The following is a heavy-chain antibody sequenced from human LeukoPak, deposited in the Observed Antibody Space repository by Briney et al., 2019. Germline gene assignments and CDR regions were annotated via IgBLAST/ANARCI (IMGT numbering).Heavy chain of an antibody. CDR1: GGSVSSGSYY. Sequence: SETLSLTCTVSGGSVSSGSYYWSWIRQPPGRGLVWIGYIYYSGSTNYNPSLKSRVTISVDTSKNQFSLKLSSVTAADTAVYYCARDGDYGDYSFDYWGQGTLVTVSS. CDR3: ARDGDYGDYSFDY. V-gene: IGHV4-61*01. J-gene: IGHJ4*02. D-gene: IGHD4-17*01. CDR2: IYYSGST.